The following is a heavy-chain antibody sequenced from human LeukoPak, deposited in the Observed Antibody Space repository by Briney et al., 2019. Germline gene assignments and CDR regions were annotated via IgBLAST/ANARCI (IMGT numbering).Heavy chain of an antibody. CDR1: GFTFGDYA. J-gene: IGHJ4*02. Sequence: GGSLRLSCTASGFTFGDYAMSWVRQAPGKGLEWVGFIRSKAYGGTTEYAASVKGRFTISRDDSKSIAYLQMNSLKTEDTAVYYCTRLGGSSGYYKYYFDYWGRGTLVTVSS. V-gene: IGHV3-49*04. CDR3: TRLGGSSGYYKYYFDY. D-gene: IGHD3-22*01. CDR2: IRSKAYGGTT.